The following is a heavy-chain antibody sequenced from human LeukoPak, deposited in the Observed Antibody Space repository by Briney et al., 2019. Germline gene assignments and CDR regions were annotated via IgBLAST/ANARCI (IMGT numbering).Heavy chain of an antibody. CDR3: ARDNDFWSGYYSFDF. CDR2: IYISGST. V-gene: IGHV4-4*07. D-gene: IGHD3-3*01. Sequence: KTSETLSLTCTVSGGSISSYYWSWIRQPAGKGLEWIGRIYISGSTNYNPSLKSRVTMSVDTSKNQFSLKLSSVTAADTAVYYCARDNDFWSGYYSFDFWGRGTLVTVSS. J-gene: IGHJ4*02. CDR1: GGSISSYY.